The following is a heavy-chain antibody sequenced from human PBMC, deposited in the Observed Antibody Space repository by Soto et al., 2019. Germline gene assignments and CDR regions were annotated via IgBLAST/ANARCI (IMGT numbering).Heavy chain of an antibody. D-gene: IGHD3-16*01. CDR2: VYFSGST. J-gene: IGHJ5*02. CDR3: ARIPVDTYMIYWSDP. CDR1: GDSVSSGDYY. V-gene: IGHV4-61*08. Sequence: SETLSLTCSVSGDSVSSGDYYWSWIRQPPGKGLEWIGHVYFSGSTNYIPSLKSRLTMSVDTAKNQFSLKLNSVTAADTAVYYCARIPVDTYMIYWSDPWGQGTRVTVSS.